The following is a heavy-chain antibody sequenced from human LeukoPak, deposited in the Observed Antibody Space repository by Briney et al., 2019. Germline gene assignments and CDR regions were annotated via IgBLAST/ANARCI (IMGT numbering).Heavy chain of an antibody. CDR3: AKDLLLYYYDSSGYPYYFDY. V-gene: IGHV3-23*01. CDR2: ISGSGGST. D-gene: IGHD3-22*01. CDR1: GFTFSSYA. J-gene: IGHJ4*02. Sequence: GGALRLSCAASGFTFSSYAMSWVRQAPGKGLEWVSAISGSGGSTCYADSVKGRFTISRDNSKNTLYLQMNSLRAEDTAVYYCAKDLLLYYYDSSGYPYYFDYWGQGTLVTVSS.